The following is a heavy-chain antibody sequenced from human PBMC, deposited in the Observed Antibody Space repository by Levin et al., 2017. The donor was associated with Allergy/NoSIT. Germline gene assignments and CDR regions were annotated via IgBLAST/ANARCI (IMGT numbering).Heavy chain of an antibody. J-gene: IGHJ5*02. V-gene: IGHV3-20*04. CDR2: INWNGGRT. D-gene: IGHD3-9*01. CDR3: ARALGGNYDVLTGPSGFDP. Sequence: GGSLRLSCAVSGFNLEDYGMSWVRQAPGKGLEWVSVINWNGGRTDYAVSVKGRFIISRDNAKNSLYLQMNSLRAEDTALYYCARALGGNYDVLTGPSGFDPWGQGTLVTVSS. CDR1: GFNLEDYG.